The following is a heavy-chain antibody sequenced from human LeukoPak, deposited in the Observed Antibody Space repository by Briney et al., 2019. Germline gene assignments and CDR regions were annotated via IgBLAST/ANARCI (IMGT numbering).Heavy chain of an antibody. CDR1: GYTFTSYY. J-gene: IGHJ6*02. V-gene: IGHV1-46*01. Sequence: ASVKVSCKASGYTFTSYYTHWVRQAPGQGLEWMGIINPSGGSTSYAQKFQGRVAMTRDTSTSTVYMELSSLRSEDTAVYYCARDPRITMIEGGMDVWGQGTTVTVSS. D-gene: IGHD3-22*01. CDR2: INPSGGST. CDR3: ARDPRITMIEGGMDV.